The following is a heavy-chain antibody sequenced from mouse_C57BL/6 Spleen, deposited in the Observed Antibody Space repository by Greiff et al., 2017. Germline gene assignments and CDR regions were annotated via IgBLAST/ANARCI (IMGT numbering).Heavy chain of an antibody. CDR2: INPNNGGT. CDR3: ARYTTVVGENYFDY. D-gene: IGHD1-1*01. J-gene: IGHJ2*01. V-gene: IGHV1-26*01. Sequence: EVQLPQSGPELVKPGASVKISCKASGYTFTDYYMNWVKQSHGKSLEWIGDINPNNGGTSYNQKFKGKATLTVEKSSSTAYMELRILTSEDSAVYYCARYTTVVGENYFDYWGQGTTLTVSS. CDR1: GYTFTDYY.